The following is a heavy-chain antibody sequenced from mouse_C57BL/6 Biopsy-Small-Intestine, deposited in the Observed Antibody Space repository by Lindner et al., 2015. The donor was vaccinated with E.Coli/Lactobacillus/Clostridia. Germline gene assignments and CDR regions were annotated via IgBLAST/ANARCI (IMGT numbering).Heavy chain of an antibody. D-gene: IGHD4-1*01. Sequence: VQLQESGAELVKPGASVKISCKASGYTFSGYWINWVRQRPGKGLEWIGQMYPGDGDTKYNVNFKDKATLTADKSSSTAYMQLSSLTSEDSAVYFCAGGTPLVYWGQGTLVTVSA. CDR1: GYTFSGYW. J-gene: IGHJ3*01. CDR3: AGGTPLVY. CDR2: MYPGDGDT. V-gene: IGHV1-80*01.